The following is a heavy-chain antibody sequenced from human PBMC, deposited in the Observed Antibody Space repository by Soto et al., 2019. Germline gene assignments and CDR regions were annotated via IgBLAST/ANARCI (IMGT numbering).Heavy chain of an antibody. CDR3: ARGLRYCSSTSCYTGRSSNWFDP. V-gene: IGHV4-34*01. D-gene: IGHD2-2*02. J-gene: IGHJ5*02. CDR1: GGSFSGYY. CDR2: INHSGST. Sequence: PSETLSLTCAVYGGSFSGYYWSWIRQPPGKGLEWIGEINHSGSTNYNPSLKSRVTISVDTSKNQFSLKLSSVTAADTAAYYCARGLRYCSSTSCYTGRSSNWFDPWGQGTLVTVSS.